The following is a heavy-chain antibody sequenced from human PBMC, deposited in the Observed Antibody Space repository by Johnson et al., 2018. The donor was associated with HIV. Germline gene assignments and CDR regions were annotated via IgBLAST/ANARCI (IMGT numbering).Heavy chain of an antibody. Sequence: QVQLVESGGGVVQPGRSLRLSCAASGFTLSNYGIHWVRQAPGQGLEWVALIPYDGSNTYYAAAVRGRFTPTTDNSKNTVYLQMNRLRAEDTAVYYCAREEGVGDDYGGKSAFDIWGQGTMVTVSS. D-gene: IGHD4-23*01. CDR3: AREEGVGDDYGGKSAFDI. CDR2: IPYDGSNT. CDR1: GFTLSNYG. V-gene: IGHV3-30*03. J-gene: IGHJ3*02.